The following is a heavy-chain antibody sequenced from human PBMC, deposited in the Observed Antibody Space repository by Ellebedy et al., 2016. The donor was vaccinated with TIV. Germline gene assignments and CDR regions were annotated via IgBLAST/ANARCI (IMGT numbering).Heavy chain of an antibody. D-gene: IGHD1-26*01. Sequence: GESLKISCAASGFTFSSYAMSWVRQAPGKGLEWVSAISGSGGSTYYADSVRGRFTISRDNVKNSMFLQMNSLRAEDTAVYYCARDLVTETWELLSHNWFDPWGQGTLVTVSS. CDR3: ARDLVTETWELLSHNWFDP. J-gene: IGHJ5*02. CDR1: GFTFSSYA. CDR2: ISGSGGST. V-gene: IGHV3-23*01.